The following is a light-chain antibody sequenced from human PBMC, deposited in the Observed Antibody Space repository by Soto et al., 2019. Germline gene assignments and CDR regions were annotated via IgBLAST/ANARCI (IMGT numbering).Light chain of an antibody. Sequence: QSVLTQPPSVSGAPGQRVTISCTGSSSNIGAGYDVHWYQQLPGTAPKLLIYGNSNRPSGVPDRFSGSKSGTSAPLAITGLQAEDEADYYCQSYDSRLSGSRVFGTGTKVTVL. V-gene: IGLV1-40*01. CDR3: QSYDSRLSGSRV. J-gene: IGLJ1*01. CDR1: SSNIGAGYD. CDR2: GNS.